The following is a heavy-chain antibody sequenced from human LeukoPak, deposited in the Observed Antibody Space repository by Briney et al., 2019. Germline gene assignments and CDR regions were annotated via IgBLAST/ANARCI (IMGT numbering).Heavy chain of an antibody. CDR3: ARVMVEYDYVWGSYRLGDYYYYYGMDV. D-gene: IGHD3-16*02. V-gene: IGHV4-38-2*01. Sequence: KTSDTLSLTCAVSGYSISSGYYWGWIRQPPGKGLDWIGKIYHSGSTYYNPSLKSRVTISVDTSKNQFSLKLSSVTDADTDVYYCARVMVEYDYVWGSYRLGDYYYYYGMDVWGKGTTVTVSS. CDR2: IYHSGST. CDR1: GYSISSGYY. J-gene: IGHJ6*04.